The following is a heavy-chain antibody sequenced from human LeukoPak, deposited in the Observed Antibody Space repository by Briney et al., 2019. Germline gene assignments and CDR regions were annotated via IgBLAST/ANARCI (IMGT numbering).Heavy chain of an antibody. CDR3: AREMAAAGKGACDY. J-gene: IGHJ4*02. CDR2: ISAYNGNT. V-gene: IGHV1-18*01. CDR1: GYTFTSYG. D-gene: IGHD6-13*01. Sequence: GASVKVSCKASGYTFTSYGISWVRQAPGQGLEWMGWISAYNGNTNYAQKLQGRVTMTTDTSTSTAYMELRSLRSEDTAVYYCAREMAAAGKGACDYWGQGTLVTVSS.